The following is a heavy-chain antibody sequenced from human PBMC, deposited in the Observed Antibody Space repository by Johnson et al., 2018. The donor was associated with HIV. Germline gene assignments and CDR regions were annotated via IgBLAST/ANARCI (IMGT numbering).Heavy chain of an antibody. Sequence: VQLVESGGGLVQPGRSLRLSCTASGFTFGNYAMGWFRQAPGKGLEWLGFIRSKTYGGTPHYAASVKGRFTISRDNAKNALYLQMNSLRVEDTAIYYCARGWGGQQPIWGQGTMVTVSS. CDR3: ARGWGGQQPI. V-gene: IGHV3-49*03. J-gene: IGHJ3*02. CDR2: IRSKTYGGTP. CDR1: GFTFGNYA. D-gene: IGHD3-16*01.